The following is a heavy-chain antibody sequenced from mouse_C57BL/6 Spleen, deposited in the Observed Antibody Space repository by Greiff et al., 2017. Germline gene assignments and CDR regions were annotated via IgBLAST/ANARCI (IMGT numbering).Heavy chain of an antibody. J-gene: IGHJ2*01. V-gene: IGHV1-26*01. D-gene: IGHD3-1*01. Sequence: VQLQQSGPELVKPGASVKISCKASGYTFTDYYMNWVKQSHGKSLAWIGDINPNNGGTSYNQKFKGKATLTVDKSSSTAYMELRSLTSEDSAVYYCARSGLIDYWGQGTTLTVSS. CDR2: INPNNGGT. CDR3: ARSGLIDY. CDR1: GYTFTDYY.